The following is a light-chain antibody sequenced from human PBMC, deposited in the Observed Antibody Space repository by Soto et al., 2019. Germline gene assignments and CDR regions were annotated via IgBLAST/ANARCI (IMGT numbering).Light chain of an antibody. V-gene: IGLV1-40*01. J-gene: IGLJ1*01. CDR3: QSYDNSLSGPV. Sequence: QSVLTQPPSVSGAPGQRGTISCTGSSSNIGAGYDAHWYQQLPGKVPKLLIYGDTNRPSGVPDRFSGSKSGTSASLAITGLQPEYEADYYCQSYDNSLSGPVFGPGTKLTVL. CDR2: GDT. CDR1: SSNIGAGYD.